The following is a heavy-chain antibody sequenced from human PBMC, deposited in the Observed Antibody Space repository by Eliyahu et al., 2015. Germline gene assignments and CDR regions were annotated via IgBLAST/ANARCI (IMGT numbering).Heavy chain of an antibody. CDR1: GGSFSGYY. CDR2: INHSGST. V-gene: IGHV4-34*01. J-gene: IGHJ4*02. D-gene: IGHD3-22*01. Sequence: QVQLQQWGAGLLKPSETLSLTCAVYGGSFSGYYWSWIRQPPGKGLEWIGEINHSGSTNYNPSLKSRVTISVDTSKNXFSLKLSSVTAADTAVYYCASYDSSGYYPDYWGQGTLVTVSS. CDR3: ASYDSSGYYPDY.